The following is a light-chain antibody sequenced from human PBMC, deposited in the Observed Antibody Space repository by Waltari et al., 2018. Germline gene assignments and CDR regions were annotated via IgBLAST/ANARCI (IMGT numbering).Light chain of an antibody. J-gene: IGKJ1*01. CDR3: QQYSSNPWT. Sequence: DIQMTQSPSTLSASVGDRVPLTFRASQSINKWLAWYQQKPGMAPKLLIYKASSLESGVPSRFSGSGSGTEFTLTISSLQPDDLATYFCQQYSSNPWTFGQGTKVEIK. CDR1: QSINKW. CDR2: KAS. V-gene: IGKV1-5*03.